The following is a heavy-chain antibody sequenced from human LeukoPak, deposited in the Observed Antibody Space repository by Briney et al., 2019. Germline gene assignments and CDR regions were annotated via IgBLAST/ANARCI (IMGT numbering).Heavy chain of an antibody. J-gene: IGHJ4*02. V-gene: IGHV3-30-3*01. CDR2: ISYDGSNK. CDR3: AREVNNWNYALLDY. CDR1: GFTFSSYA. Sequence: GRSLRLSCAASGFTFSSYAMHWVRQAPGKGLEWVAVISYDGSNKYHADSVKGRFTISRDNSKNTLYLQMNSLRAEDTAVYYCAREVNNWNYALLDYWGQGTLVTVSS. D-gene: IGHD1-7*01.